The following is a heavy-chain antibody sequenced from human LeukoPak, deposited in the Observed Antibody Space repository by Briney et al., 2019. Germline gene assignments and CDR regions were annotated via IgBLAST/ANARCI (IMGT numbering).Heavy chain of an antibody. Sequence: GGSLRLSCAASGFTFSDYYMSWIRQAPGKGLEWVSYISRNSYTNYTDSVKGRFTISRDNAKNSLYLQMASLRAEDTAVYYCARMGIAAVGAYYFDYWGQGTLVAVSS. CDR2: ISRNSYT. CDR3: ARMGIAAVGAYYFDY. CDR1: GFTFSDYY. V-gene: IGHV3-11*06. D-gene: IGHD6-13*01. J-gene: IGHJ4*02.